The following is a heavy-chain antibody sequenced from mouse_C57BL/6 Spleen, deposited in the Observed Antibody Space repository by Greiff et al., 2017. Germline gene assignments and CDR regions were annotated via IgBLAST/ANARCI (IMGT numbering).Heavy chain of an antibody. CDR1: GYTFTSYW. V-gene: IGHV1-64*01. J-gene: IGHJ4*01. Sequence: QVQLQQPGAELVKPGASVKLSCKASGYTFTSYWMHWVKQRPGQGLEWIGIIHPNSGSTNYNEKFKSKATLTVDKSSSTAYMQLSSLTSEDSAVYYCAREGPYYYGSFYAMDYWGQGTSVTVSS. D-gene: IGHD1-1*01. CDR2: IHPNSGST. CDR3: AREGPYYYGSFYAMDY.